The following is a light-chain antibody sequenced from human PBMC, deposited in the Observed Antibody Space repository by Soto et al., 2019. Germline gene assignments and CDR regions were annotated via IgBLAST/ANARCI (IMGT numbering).Light chain of an antibody. CDR2: STS. V-gene: IGLV7-43*01. Sequence: QTVVTQEPSLTVSPGGTVTLTCASRTGAVTSGYFPNWFQQKPGQAPRTLIYSTSKTHSWTPARFSGSLLVGKAALTLSGVQPDDEAEYYCLLYYGGAVVFGGGTKLTVL. CDR1: TGAVTSGYF. J-gene: IGLJ2*01. CDR3: LLYYGGAVV.